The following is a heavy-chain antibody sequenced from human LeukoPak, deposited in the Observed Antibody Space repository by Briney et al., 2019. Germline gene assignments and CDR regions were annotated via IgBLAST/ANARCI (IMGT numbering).Heavy chain of an antibody. Sequence: GGSLRLSCAASGFTFSDSYMSWIRHAPGKGLEWVSYISSGGTTTYYADSVKGRFTISRDNAKNSLYLQMNSLRAEDTAVYYCARDPYSSSSYLDSWGQGTLVTVSS. D-gene: IGHD6-6*01. V-gene: IGHV3-11*01. CDR3: ARDPYSSSSYLDS. CDR1: GFTFSDSY. CDR2: ISSGGTTT. J-gene: IGHJ4*02.